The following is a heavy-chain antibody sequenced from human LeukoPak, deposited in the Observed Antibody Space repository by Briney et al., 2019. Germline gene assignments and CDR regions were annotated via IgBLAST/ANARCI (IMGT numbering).Heavy chain of an antibody. D-gene: IGHD3-10*01. Sequence: GRSLRLSCAASGFTFSSYAMHWVRQAPGKGLEWVAVISYDGSNKYYADSVKGRFTISRDNSKNTLSLQMNSLRAEDTAVYYCAKDRRGYGSEIDYWGQGTLVTVSS. CDR3: AKDRRGYGSEIDY. V-gene: IGHV3-30-3*01. CDR2: ISYDGSNK. J-gene: IGHJ4*02. CDR1: GFTFSSYA.